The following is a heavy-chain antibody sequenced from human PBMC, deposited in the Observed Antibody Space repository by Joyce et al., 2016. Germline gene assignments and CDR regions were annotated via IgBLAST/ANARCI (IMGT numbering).Heavy chain of an antibody. CDR3: ARDRGGSFLDY. CDR2: IFYTGST. J-gene: IGHJ4*02. CDR1: GGSIRSASYY. Sequence: QVQLQESGPGLVKPSQTLSLTCTVSGGSIRSASYYWSWIRQHPGKGLEWIGYIFYTGSTCYNPSLKSRVNISIDTANNQFSLKLTSMTAADAAVYYCARDRGGSFLDYWGQGTLVTVSS. D-gene: IGHD1-26*01. V-gene: IGHV4-31*03.